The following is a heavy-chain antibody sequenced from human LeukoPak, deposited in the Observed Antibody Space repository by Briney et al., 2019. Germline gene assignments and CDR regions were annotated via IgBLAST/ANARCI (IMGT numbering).Heavy chain of an antibody. V-gene: IGHV3-48*03. D-gene: IGHD3-3*01. CDR2: ISSSGSTI. CDR1: GFTFSSYE. Sequence: QAGGSLKLSCAASGFTFSSYEMNWVRQAPGKGLEWVSDISSSGSTIYYADSVKGRFTISRDNAKNSLYLQMNSLRAEDTAVYYCARGGSWSGYFSSGYYYGMDVWGQGTTVTVSS. CDR3: ARGGSWSGYFSSGYYYGMDV. J-gene: IGHJ6*02.